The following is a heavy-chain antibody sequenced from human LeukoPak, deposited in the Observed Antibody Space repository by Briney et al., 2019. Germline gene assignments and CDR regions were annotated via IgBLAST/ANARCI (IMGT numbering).Heavy chain of an antibody. Sequence: SETLSLTCTVSGGSIDSNSYYWGWIRQPPGRGPEWIGTIYYSESTYYNPSLKSRVTVSVDTSKNQGSLKVGSVTAADTAVYYCAGGDTGFDNLDYWGQGSLVIVSS. D-gene: IGHD5-12*01. J-gene: IGHJ4*02. CDR3: AGGDTGFDNLDY. V-gene: IGHV4-39*01. CDR2: IYYSEST. CDR1: GGSIDSNSYY.